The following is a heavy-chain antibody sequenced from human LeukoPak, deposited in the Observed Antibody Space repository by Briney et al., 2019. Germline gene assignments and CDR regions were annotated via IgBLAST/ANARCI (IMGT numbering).Heavy chain of an antibody. D-gene: IGHD3-16*01. CDR1: GFTFSLYG. CDR2: ISSSSSAI. Sequence: GGSLRLSCAASGFTFSLYGLNWARQAPGKGLEWVAYISSSSSAIYYEDSVKGRFTISRDNARNSLYLQMNSLRDEDTAVYYCATQAGYYDSGFSDIWGQGTLVTVSS. J-gene: IGHJ4*02. V-gene: IGHV3-48*03. CDR3: ATQAGYYDSGFSDI.